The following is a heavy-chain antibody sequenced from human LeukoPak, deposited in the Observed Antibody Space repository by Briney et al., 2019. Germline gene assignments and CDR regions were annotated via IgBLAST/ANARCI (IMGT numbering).Heavy chain of an antibody. V-gene: IGHV4-59*08. J-gene: IGHJ4*02. CDR2: IYYSGRT. D-gene: IGHD6-19*01. CDR1: GDSINSYY. Sequence: SETLSLTCIVSGDSINSYYWNWIRQPPGKGLEWIGYIYYSGRTDYNPSLKSRVTISVDTSKNQLSLKMNSVTAADTAVYYCARLASSGWSHCDYWGQGTLVTVSS. CDR3: ARLASSGWSHCDY.